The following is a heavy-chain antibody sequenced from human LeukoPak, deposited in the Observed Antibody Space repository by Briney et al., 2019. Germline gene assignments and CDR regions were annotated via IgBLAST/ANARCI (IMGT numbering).Heavy chain of an antibody. D-gene: IGHD6-6*01. Sequence: GGSLRLSCAASGFTVSSTYLTWVRQAPGKGLEWRSVIYSGGYTYYADPVKGRFFISRDISENMVYLQMNSLSVEDTAVYFCARGRPAHYFDSWGPGTLVTVS. V-gene: IGHV3-66*01. CDR1: GFTVSSTY. CDR2: IYSGGYT. CDR3: ARGRPAHYFDS. J-gene: IGHJ4*02.